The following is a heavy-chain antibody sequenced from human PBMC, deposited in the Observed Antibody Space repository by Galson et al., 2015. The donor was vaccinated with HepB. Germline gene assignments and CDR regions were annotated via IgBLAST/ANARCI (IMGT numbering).Heavy chain of an antibody. J-gene: IGHJ6*02. Sequence: SLRLSCAASGFTFSDYGMHWVRQAPGKGLEWVAVIWYDGSNKYYADSVKGRFTISRDNSKNTLYLQMNSLRAEDTAVYYCARDLLLIHRGMDVWGQGTTVTVSS. CDR2: IWYDGSNK. D-gene: IGHD2-8*01. V-gene: IGHV3-33*01. CDR1: GFTFSDYG. CDR3: ARDLLLIHRGMDV.